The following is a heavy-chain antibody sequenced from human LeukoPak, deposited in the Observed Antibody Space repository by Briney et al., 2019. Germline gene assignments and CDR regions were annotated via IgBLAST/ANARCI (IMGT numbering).Heavy chain of an antibody. CDR3: AREYNWNYYYGMDV. J-gene: IGHJ6*02. D-gene: IGHD1-20*01. Sequence: ASVKVSCKASGYTFTSYDINWVRQATGQGLEWMGWMNPNSGNTGYAQKFQGRVTMTRNTSISTAYMELSSLRSEDTAVYYCAREYNWNYYYGMDVWGQGTTVTASS. CDR2: MNPNSGNT. CDR1: GYTFTSYD. V-gene: IGHV1-8*01.